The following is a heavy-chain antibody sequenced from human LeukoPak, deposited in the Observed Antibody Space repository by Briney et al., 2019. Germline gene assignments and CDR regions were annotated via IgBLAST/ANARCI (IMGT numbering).Heavy chain of an antibody. V-gene: IGHV1-69*05. Sequence: SVKVSCKASGGTFSSYAISWVRQAPGQGLEWMGRIIPIFGTANYAQKFQGRVTITTDKSTSTAYMELSSLRSEDTAVYYCASRNSYGGEDHWGQGTLVTVSS. CDR3: ASRNSYGGEDH. CDR2: IIPIFGTA. J-gene: IGHJ4*02. D-gene: IGHD5-18*01. CDR1: GGTFSSYA.